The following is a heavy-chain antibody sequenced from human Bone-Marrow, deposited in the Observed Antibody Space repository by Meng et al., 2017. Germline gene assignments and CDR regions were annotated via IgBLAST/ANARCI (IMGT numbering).Heavy chain of an antibody. CDR1: GYSINNGYY. Sequence: GSLRLSCGVSGYSINNGYYWSWIRQPPGKGLEWIGEINHSGSTNYNPSLKSRVTISVDTSKNQFSLKLSSVTAADTAVYYCARGRGYSYPRAFNDAFDIWGQGTMVTVSS. D-gene: IGHD5-18*01. V-gene: IGHV4-34*01. CDR3: ARGRGYSYPRAFNDAFDI. CDR2: INHSGST. J-gene: IGHJ3*02.